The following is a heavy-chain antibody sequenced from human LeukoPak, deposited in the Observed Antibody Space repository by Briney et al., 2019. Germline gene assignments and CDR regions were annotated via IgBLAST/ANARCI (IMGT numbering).Heavy chain of an antibody. V-gene: IGHV3-7*04. J-gene: IGHJ4*02. CDR2: IKKDGSEK. CDR1: RFTFSTYW. Sequence: PGGSLRLSCAASRFTFSTYWMSWVRQAPGKGLEWVANIKKDGSEKYYVDSVKGRFTISRDNAKNSLYLQMNGLRAEDTAVYYCSREGRYWGQGTLATVSS. CDR3: SREGRY.